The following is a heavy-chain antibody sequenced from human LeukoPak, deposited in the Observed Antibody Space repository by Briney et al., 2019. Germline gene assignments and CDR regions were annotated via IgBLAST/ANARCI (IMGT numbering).Heavy chain of an antibody. Sequence: GGSLRLSCEASGFTFSASGMHWVRQAPGKGLEWVTFIRSDGRSKDYADSVKGRFTVSRDNSKNTLYLQMNSLRAEDTALYYCARGSSLHNYWGQGTLVTVSS. D-gene: IGHD6-13*01. CDR3: ARGSSLHNY. J-gene: IGHJ4*02. V-gene: IGHV3-30*02. CDR2: IRSDGRSK. CDR1: GFTFSASG.